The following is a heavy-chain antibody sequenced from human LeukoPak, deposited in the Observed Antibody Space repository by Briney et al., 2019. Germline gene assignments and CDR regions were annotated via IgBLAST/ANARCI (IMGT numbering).Heavy chain of an antibody. CDR1: GGSISSYY. CDR2: IYSSGSS. CDR3: ARLTGYSSSWPFDY. J-gene: IGHJ4*02. V-gene: IGHV4-59*08. Sequence: SETLSLTCTVSGGSISSYYWSWIRQPPGKGLEWIGYIYSSGSSNYNPSLKSRVTILVDTSKNQFSLKLSSVTAADTAVYYCARLTGYSSSWPFDYWGQGTLVTVSS. D-gene: IGHD6-13*01.